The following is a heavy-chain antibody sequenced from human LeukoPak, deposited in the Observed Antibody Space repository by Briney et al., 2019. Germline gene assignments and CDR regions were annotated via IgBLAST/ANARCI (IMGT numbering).Heavy chain of an antibody. J-gene: IGHJ4*02. CDR1: GFTFSDYS. V-gene: IGHV3-48*01. CDR2: IGIDSGNT. CDR3: ARDYKYAFDN. D-gene: IGHD5-24*01. Sequence: GGSLRLSRAASGFTFSDYSMNWVRQAPGKGLEWISYIGIDSGNTNYADSVKGRFTISGDKAKNSLYLQMNSLRVEDTAVYYCARDYKYAFDNWGQGTLVTVSS.